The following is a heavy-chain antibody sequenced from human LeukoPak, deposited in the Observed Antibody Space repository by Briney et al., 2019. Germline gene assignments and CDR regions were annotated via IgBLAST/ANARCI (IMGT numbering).Heavy chain of an antibody. J-gene: IGHJ4*02. D-gene: IGHD4-11*01. V-gene: IGHV3-21*01. CDR2: ISTDDGSYI. CDR3: ARGDHSNNHPFDY. CDR1: GFTFSFYS. Sequence: GGSLRLSCAASGFTFSFYSVNWVRQAPGKGLEWDSSISTDDGSYIYYADSVKGRFTISRDNAKNSLYLQMDSLRVDDTAVYYCARGDHSNNHPFDYWGQGTLVTVSS.